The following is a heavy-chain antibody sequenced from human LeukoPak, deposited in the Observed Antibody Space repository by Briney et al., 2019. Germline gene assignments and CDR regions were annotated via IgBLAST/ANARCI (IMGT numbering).Heavy chain of an antibody. CDR3: ASYSGGYFDY. J-gene: IGHJ4*02. D-gene: IGHD1-26*01. Sequence: SETLSLMCTFSGGPMSSYHWSWVRQPPGKGLEWIGYIHYSGNTNYNPSLKSRVTISLDTSKNHFSLKLTSVTAADTAVYFCASYSGGYFDYWGQGTLVTVSS. CDR2: IHYSGNT. V-gene: IGHV4-59*01. CDR1: GGPMSSYH.